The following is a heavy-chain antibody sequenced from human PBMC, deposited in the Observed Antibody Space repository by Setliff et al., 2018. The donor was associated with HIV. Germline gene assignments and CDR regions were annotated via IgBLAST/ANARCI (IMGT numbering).Heavy chain of an antibody. V-gene: IGHV3-74*01. CDR2: INTDGSDT. CDR1: GFTFSIYW. J-gene: IGHJ4*02. CDR3: ARWGRGSTSGFDY. D-gene: IGHD2-2*01. Sequence: PGGSLRLSCAASGFTFSIYWVHWVRQTPGKGLMLVSRINTDGSDTSYADAVKGRFTISRDNAQDTLYLQMNSLRAEDTAMYYCARWGRGSTSGFDYWGQGTQVTVSS.